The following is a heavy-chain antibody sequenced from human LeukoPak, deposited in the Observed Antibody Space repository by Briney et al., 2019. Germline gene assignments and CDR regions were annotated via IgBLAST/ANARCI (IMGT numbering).Heavy chain of an antibody. V-gene: IGHV3-11*06. Sequence: GGSLRLSCAASGFTFSDYYMSWIRQAPGKGLEWVSYISSSSSYTNYADSVKGRFTISRDNAKNSLYLQMNSLRAEDTAVYYCATTVAGTVEYFQHWGQGALVTVSS. CDR2: ISSSSSYT. CDR1: GFTFSDYY. D-gene: IGHD6-19*01. J-gene: IGHJ1*01. CDR3: ATTVAGTVEYFQH.